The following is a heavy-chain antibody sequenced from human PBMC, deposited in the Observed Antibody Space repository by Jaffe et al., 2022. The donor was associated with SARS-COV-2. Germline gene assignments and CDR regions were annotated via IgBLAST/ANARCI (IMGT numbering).Heavy chain of an antibody. V-gene: IGHV4-59*01. D-gene: IGHD4-17*01. J-gene: IGHJ4*02. CDR3: VRQGHGDYGPPFDY. Sequence: QVLLQESGPGLVKPSETLSLTCSVSGDSISNYYWSWIRQPPGKGLEWIGYIFYSGSTKYNPSLRSRVTISIDTSKKQFSLKLSSVTAADTAVYYCVRQGHGDYGPPFDYWGQGILVTVSS. CDR1: GDSISNYY. CDR2: IFYSGST.